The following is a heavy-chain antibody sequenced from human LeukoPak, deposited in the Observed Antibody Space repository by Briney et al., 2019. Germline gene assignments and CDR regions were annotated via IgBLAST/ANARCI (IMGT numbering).Heavy chain of an antibody. CDR3: ARVNWGGFDI. D-gene: IGHD7-27*01. CDR1: GGSISSQY. Sequence: LETLSLTCFVSGGSISSQYWTWIRQPPGKGLECIGDIFYTGSTTYSPSLKSRATISIETSKNQISLKLRSVTAADTAVYFCARVNWGGFDIWGQGTLATVSS. CDR2: IFYTGST. V-gene: IGHV4-59*11. J-gene: IGHJ3*02.